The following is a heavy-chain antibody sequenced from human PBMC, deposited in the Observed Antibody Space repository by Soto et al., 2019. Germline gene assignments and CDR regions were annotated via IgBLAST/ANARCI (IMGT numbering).Heavy chain of an antibody. Sequence: GESLKISCKGSGYSFSNHWIIWVRQMPGKGLEWMGNIDPSDSYIKYSPSFQGHVTISADKSISTAYLQWSSLEASDTAVYFCARRDCSSSSCYLQYYYGMNVWGQGTTVTFSS. CDR3: ARRDCSSSSCYLQYYYGMNV. CDR2: IDPSDSYI. V-gene: IGHV5-10-1*01. D-gene: IGHD2-15*01. J-gene: IGHJ6*02. CDR1: GYSFSNHW.